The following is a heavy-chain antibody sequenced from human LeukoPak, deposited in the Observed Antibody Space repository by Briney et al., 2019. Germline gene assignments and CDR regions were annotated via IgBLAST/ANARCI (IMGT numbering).Heavy chain of an antibody. Sequence: PGGSLRLSCAASGFTFSSYWMTWVRQAPGKGLEWVANIKQDGSEKYYVDSVEGRFTISRDNAKNSLYLQVNSLRAEDTAVYYCARDNSYVGDGYNYAFDIWGQGTMVTVSS. V-gene: IGHV3-7*03. J-gene: IGHJ3*02. CDR2: IKQDGSEK. CDR3: ARDNSYVGDGYNYAFDI. D-gene: IGHD5-24*01. CDR1: GFTFSSYW.